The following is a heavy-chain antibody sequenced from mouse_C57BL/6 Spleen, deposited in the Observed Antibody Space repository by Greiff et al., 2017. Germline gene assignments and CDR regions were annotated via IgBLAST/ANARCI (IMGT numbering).Heavy chain of an antibody. Sequence: QVQLQQPGAELVKPGASVKLSCKASGYTFTSYWMHWVKQRPGQGLAWIGMIHPNSGSTNYHEKFKSKATLTVDKSSSTAYMQLSSLTSEDSAVYYLARSRHPTGTSYWGQGTTLTVSS. V-gene: IGHV1-64*01. D-gene: IGHD4-1*02. CDR2: IHPNSGST. CDR3: ARSRHPTGTSY. J-gene: IGHJ2*01. CDR1: GYTFTSYW.